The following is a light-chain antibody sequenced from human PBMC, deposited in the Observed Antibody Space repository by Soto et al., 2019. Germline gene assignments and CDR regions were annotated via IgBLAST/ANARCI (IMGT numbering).Light chain of an antibody. CDR3: QKYNSAPLT. CDR2: ASS. Sequence: DIQMTQYPSSRFSSVGDRVTITFWASLPISNYLAWYQQKPGKIPTLLIYASSTLQAGFLSRFSGSGSWIDFTLTICSMQSEAVAAYYCQKYNSAPLTFGAGTNVESK. V-gene: IGKV1-27*01. J-gene: IGKJ4*01. CDR1: LPISNY.